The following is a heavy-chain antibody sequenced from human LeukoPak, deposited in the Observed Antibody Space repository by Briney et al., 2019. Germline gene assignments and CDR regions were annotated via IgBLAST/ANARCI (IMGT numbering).Heavy chain of an antibody. V-gene: IGHV4-38-2*02. Sequence: SETLSLTCTVSGYSISSGYYWGWIRQPPGKGLEWIGSIYHSGSTYYNPSLKSRVIISVDTSKNQFSLKLSSVTAADTAVYYCARADYSSTWSHDYYYMDVWGKGTTVTVSS. CDR3: ARADYSSTWSHDYYYMDV. CDR1: GYSISSGYY. CDR2: IYHSGST. D-gene: IGHD6-13*01. J-gene: IGHJ6*03.